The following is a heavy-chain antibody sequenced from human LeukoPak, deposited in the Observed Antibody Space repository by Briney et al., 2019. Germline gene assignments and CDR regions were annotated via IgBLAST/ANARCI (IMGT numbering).Heavy chain of an antibody. CDR2: ISAYNGNT. D-gene: IGHD3-16*02. CDR3: ARLSGGLHLGELSLSPRRLNFDY. V-gene: IGHV1-18*01. J-gene: IGHJ4*02. Sequence: GASVKVSCKASGYTFTSYGISWVRQAPGQGLEWMGWISAYNGNTNYAQKLQGRVTMTTDTSTSTAYMELRSLRSDDTAVYYCARLSGGLHLGELSLSPRRLNFDYWGQGTLVTVSS. CDR1: GYTFTSYG.